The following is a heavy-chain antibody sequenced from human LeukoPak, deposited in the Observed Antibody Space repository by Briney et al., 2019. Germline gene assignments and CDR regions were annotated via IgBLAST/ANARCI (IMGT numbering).Heavy chain of an antibody. V-gene: IGHV3-66*01. Sequence: GGSLRLSCAASGFTVSSNYMSWVRQAPGKGLEWVSVIYSGGSTYYADSVEGRFTISRDNSKNTLYLQMNSLRAEDTAVYYCARDSLDRAPVRAFDIWGQGTMVTVSS. CDR1: GFTVSSNY. CDR2: IYSGGST. CDR3: ARDSLDRAPVRAFDI. D-gene: IGHD2-2*03. J-gene: IGHJ3*02.